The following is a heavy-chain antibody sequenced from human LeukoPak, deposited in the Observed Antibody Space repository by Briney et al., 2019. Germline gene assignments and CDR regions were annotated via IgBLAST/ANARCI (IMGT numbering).Heavy chain of an antibody. Sequence: PSETLSLTCTVSGGSISSYYWSWIRQPPGKGLEWMGYIYYSGSTNYNPSLKSRVTISVDTSKNQFSLKLSSVTAADTAVYYCARGGSSIATRSMDVWGQGTTVTVSS. J-gene: IGHJ6*02. CDR1: GGSISSYY. CDR3: ARGGSSIATRSMDV. CDR2: IYYSGST. V-gene: IGHV4-59*01. D-gene: IGHD6-6*01.